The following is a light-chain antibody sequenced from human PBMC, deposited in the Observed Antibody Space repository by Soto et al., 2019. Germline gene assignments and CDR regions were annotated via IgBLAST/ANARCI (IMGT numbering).Light chain of an antibody. CDR3: QQYGSSPWT. J-gene: IGKJ1*01. CDR2: GAS. Sequence: EVVLTQSPGTLSLSPGERATLSCRASQSVSSNYLAWCQQKPGQAPRLLIYGASSRATGIPDRFSGSGSGTDFTLTISRLEPEDFAGYYCQQYGSSPWTFGQGTNVEIK. CDR1: QSVSSNY. V-gene: IGKV3-20*01.